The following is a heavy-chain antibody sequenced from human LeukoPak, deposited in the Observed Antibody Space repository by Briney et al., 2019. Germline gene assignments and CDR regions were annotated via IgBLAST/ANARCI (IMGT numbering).Heavy chain of an antibody. CDR2: IIPIFGTA. V-gene: IGHV1-69*13. CDR1: GGTFISYA. Sequence: ASVKVSCKASGGTFISYAISWMRQAPGQGLEWMGGIIPIFGTANYAQKFQGRVTITADESTSTAYMELSSLRSEDTAVYYCARFVVGSGSPGGIDYWGQGTLVTVSS. CDR3: ARFVVGSGSPGGIDY. J-gene: IGHJ4*02. D-gene: IGHD1-26*01.